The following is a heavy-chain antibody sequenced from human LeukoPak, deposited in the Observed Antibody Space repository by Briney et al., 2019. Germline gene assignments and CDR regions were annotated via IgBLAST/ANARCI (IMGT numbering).Heavy chain of an antibody. J-gene: IGHJ4*02. V-gene: IGHV3-33*01. CDR3: ARDSYGSSGYYYVSDY. CDR1: GFTFSNYG. Sequence: GGSLRLSCAASGFTFSNYGMHWVRQAPGKGLEWVAVIWYDGSNKYYADSVKGRFTISRDNSKNTLYLQMNSLRAEDTAVYYCARDSYGSSGYYYVSDYWGQGTLVTVSS. D-gene: IGHD3-22*01. CDR2: IWYDGSNK.